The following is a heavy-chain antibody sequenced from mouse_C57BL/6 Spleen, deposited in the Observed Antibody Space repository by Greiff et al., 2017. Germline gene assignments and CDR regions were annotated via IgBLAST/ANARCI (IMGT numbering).Heavy chain of an antibody. CDR1: GFNIKDYY. CDR2: LDPEDGET. D-gene: IGHD3-1*01. Sequence: VQLQQSGAELVKPGASVKLSCTASGFNIKDYYMHWVKQRTEQGLEWIGRLDPEDGETKYAPKFQDKATITADKASNTAYLQLRGLTSEDTAVYYCAAGAGFAYWGQGTLVTVSA. CDR3: AAGAGFAY. V-gene: IGHV14-2*01. J-gene: IGHJ3*01.